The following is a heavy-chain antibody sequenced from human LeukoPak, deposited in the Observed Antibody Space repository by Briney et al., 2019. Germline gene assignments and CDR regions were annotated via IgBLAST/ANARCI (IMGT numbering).Heavy chain of an antibody. V-gene: IGHV3-30*04. CDR3: ARDLFYYGSGSYYNGIDY. Sequence: PGGSLRLSCAAAGVAFSSYAMYWGRQAPGKGVGWGAVISYDGSNKYYADSVKGRFTISRDNSKNTLYLQMNSLRAEDTAVYYCARDLFYYGSGSYYNGIDYWGQGTLVTVSS. CDR1: GVAFSSYA. D-gene: IGHD3-10*01. J-gene: IGHJ4*02. CDR2: ISYDGSNK.